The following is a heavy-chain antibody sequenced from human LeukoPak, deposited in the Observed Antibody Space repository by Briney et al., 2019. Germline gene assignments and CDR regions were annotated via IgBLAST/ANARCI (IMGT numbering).Heavy chain of an antibody. Sequence: SGTLSLTCAVSGGSISSSDWWTWVRQPPGKGLEWIGEIHYSGSTNYNSSLKSRVTISQDKSKNQFSLKLTSVAAADTAVYYCARVRGWGQGTLVTVSS. J-gene: IGHJ4*02. CDR3: ARVRG. D-gene: IGHD3-10*01. CDR1: GGSISSSDW. V-gene: IGHV4-4*02. CDR2: IHYSGST.